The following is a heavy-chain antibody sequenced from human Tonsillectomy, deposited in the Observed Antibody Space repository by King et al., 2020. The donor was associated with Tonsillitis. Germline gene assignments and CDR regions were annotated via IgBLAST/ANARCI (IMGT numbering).Heavy chain of an antibody. CDR3: AKNSFDDSGSLQGMDV. J-gene: IGHJ6*02. CDR2: ISYDGSNK. CDR1: GFTFSSYG. Sequence: VQLVESGGGVVQPGRSLRLSCAASGFTFSSYGMHWVRQAPGKGLEWVAVISYDGSNKNFADSVKGRFTISRDNSKNTLYLQMNSLTAEDTAVYYCAKNSFDDSGSLQGMDVWGQGTTVTVSS. D-gene: IGHD4-17*01. V-gene: IGHV3-30*18.